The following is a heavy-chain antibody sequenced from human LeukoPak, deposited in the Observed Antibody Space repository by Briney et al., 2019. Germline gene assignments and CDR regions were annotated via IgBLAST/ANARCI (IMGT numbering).Heavy chain of an antibody. Sequence: PGGSLRLSCAASGFTFSSYSMNWVRQAPGKGLEWVSSISSTSTYIYYADSVKGRFTISRDNAKSSLYLQMNSLRAEDTAFYYCARALTIYDNNAYYSSCWGQGTLVTVSS. D-gene: IGHD3-22*01. V-gene: IGHV3-21*01. CDR1: GFTFSSYS. CDR2: ISSTSTYI. CDR3: ARALTIYDNNAYYSSC. J-gene: IGHJ4*02.